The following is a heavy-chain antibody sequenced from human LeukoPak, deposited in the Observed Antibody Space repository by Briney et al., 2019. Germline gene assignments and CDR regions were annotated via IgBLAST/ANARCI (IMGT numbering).Heavy chain of an antibody. Sequence: GGSQRLSCAASGFTFSSYVMHWVRQAPGKGLEYVSAISSNGGSTYYANSVKGRFTISRDNSKNTLNLEMRSLRAEDMAVYYCAREKDQAFDPWGQGTLVTVSS. CDR1: GFTFSSYV. V-gene: IGHV3-64*01. CDR2: ISSNGGST. CDR3: AREKDQAFDP. J-gene: IGHJ5*02.